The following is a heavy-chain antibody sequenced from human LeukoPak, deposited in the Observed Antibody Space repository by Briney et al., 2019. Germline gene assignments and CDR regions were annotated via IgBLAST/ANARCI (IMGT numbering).Heavy chain of an antibody. V-gene: IGHV3-11*06. J-gene: IGHJ5*01. CDR2: ISTSSSYT. D-gene: IGHD3-22*01. CDR1: GFTFSDYY. CDR3: ARSEGYYSSGYYDS. Sequence: GGSLRLSCAASGFTFSDYYMNWIRQAPGKGLEWISYISTSSSYTDYADSVKGRFTISRDNAKNSLYLQMNNLRAEDTAVYYCARSEGYYSSGYYDSWDRGTLVTVSS.